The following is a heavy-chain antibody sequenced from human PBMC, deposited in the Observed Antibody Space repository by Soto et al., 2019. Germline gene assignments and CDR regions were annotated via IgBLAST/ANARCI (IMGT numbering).Heavy chain of an antibody. Sequence: QVQMVQSGAEVKKPGTSVKVSCKASGYAFINYAVTWVRQAPGEGLEWMGWISPSNDHSYSAQKFQDRVTMSTETSSNAAYMELRRLTSDDTAVYYCSREGGNTGTSAYWGQGTLVTVAS. D-gene: IGHD1-7*01. J-gene: IGHJ4*02. V-gene: IGHV1-18*01. CDR2: ISPSNDHS. CDR3: SREGGNTGTSAY. CDR1: GYAFINYA.